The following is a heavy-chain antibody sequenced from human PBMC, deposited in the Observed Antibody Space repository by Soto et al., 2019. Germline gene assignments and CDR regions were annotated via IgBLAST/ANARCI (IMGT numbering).Heavy chain of an antibody. Sequence: EVQLVESGGGVVRPGGSLRLSCAASGFIFGAHAMSWVRQAPGKGLEWVSAINWIGGSTNYADSMKGRFTISRDNAKNSLYRQMSSLRAEDTALYYCARHGGTPDLYFDYWGQGTPVTVSS. CDR1: GFIFGAHA. J-gene: IGHJ4*02. D-gene: IGHD3-16*01. CDR2: INWIGGST. CDR3: ARHGGTPDLYFDY. V-gene: IGHV3-20*04.